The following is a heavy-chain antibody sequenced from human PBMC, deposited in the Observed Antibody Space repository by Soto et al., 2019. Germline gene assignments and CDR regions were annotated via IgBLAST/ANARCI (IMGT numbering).Heavy chain of an antibody. V-gene: IGHV1-46*01. CDR2: INPDTGGA. CDR1: GYTFASYH. D-gene: IGHD3-16*01. CDR3: ATEGDPRLYAATGFDS. J-gene: IGHJ4*02. Sequence: QVQLVQSGAEVKEPGASVKISCKASGYTFASYHMHWVRQAPGQGLEWMGKINPDTGGAGYAQNFQGRVAVTRDTSANTVYMELSGLRSEDTAVYFCATEGDPRLYAATGFDSWGQGTLVSVSS.